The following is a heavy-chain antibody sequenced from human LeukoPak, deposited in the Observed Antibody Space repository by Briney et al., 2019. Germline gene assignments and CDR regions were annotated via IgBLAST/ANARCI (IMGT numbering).Heavy chain of an antibody. D-gene: IGHD5-18*01. V-gene: IGHV3-30*02. CDR1: GFTFNNYG. CDR2: IRYNGNNQ. Sequence: GGSLRLSCAASGFTFNNYGMHWVRQAPGKGLEWVAFIRYNGNNQYYADSVKGRFTISRDNSKNTLYLQMNSLRAEDTAVYYCAKSFPPPRYSYGEGYYFDYWGQGTLVTVSS. CDR3: AKSFPPPRYSYGEGYYFDY. J-gene: IGHJ4*02.